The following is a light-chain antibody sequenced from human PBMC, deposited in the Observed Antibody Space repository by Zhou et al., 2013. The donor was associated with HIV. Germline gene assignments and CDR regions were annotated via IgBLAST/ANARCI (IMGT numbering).Light chain of an antibody. CDR1: QGIASY. V-gene: IGKV1-9*01. Sequence: DIHLTQSPSFLSASVGDRVSIACRASQGIASYLAWYQQKPGRAPNLLIYAASTLQSGVPSRFTGSKSGTGTQFTLTINSVQPEDVATYYCQQYNSYPLTFGGGTKVQIK. CDR2: AAS. CDR3: QQYNSYPLT. J-gene: IGKJ4*01.